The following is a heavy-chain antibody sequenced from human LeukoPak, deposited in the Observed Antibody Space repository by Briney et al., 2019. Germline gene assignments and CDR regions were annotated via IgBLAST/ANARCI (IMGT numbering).Heavy chain of an antibody. V-gene: IGHV4-31*03. CDR3: ARAHNRNYYP. D-gene: IGHD1-14*01. CDR2: IYYSGST. J-gene: IGHJ5*02. Sequence: SQTLSLTCTVSGGSISSGGYYWSWIRQHPGKGLEWIGYIYYSGSTYYNPSLKSRVTISVDTSKNQFSLKLSPVTAADTAVYYCARAHNRNYYPWGQGTLVTVSS. CDR1: GGSISSGGYY.